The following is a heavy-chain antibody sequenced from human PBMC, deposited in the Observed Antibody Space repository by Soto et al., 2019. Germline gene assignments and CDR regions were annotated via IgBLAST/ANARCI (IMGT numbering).Heavy chain of an antibody. Sequence: GGSLRLSCSASGFIFRRYWMAWVRQAPGKGLEWVATIKLDGREKNYLDSVEGRFTISRDDVDNSMSLQMSRLRGEDTAVYFCVRESDGYGRFDYWGLGTPVTV. J-gene: IGHJ4*02. D-gene: IGHD1-1*01. V-gene: IGHV3-7*01. CDR1: GFIFRRYW. CDR3: VRESDGYGRFDY. CDR2: IKLDGREK.